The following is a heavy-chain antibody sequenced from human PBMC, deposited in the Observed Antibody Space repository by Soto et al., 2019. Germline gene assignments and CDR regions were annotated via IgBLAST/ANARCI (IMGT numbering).Heavy chain of an antibody. V-gene: IGHV4-59*01. CDR2: IFYRGSS. J-gene: IGHJ6*02. Sequence: QVQLQESGPGLVKPSETLSLACTVSGGSFDNYYWSWIRQPPGGGLEWIGYIFYRGSSNYNPSLKSRVTISIDTSKHQLALKLSPVTAADSAVYYCATGLFVPANYFYCGVDVWGHGTAVTVSS. CDR1: GGSFDNYY. CDR3: ATGLFVPANYFYCGVDV. D-gene: IGHD2-21*01.